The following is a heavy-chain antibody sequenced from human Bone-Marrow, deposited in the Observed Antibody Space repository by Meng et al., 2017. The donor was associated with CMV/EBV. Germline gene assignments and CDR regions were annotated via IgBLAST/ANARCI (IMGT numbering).Heavy chain of an antibody. V-gene: IGHV3-9*01. CDR2: ISWNSGSI. CDR3: AKDKSECSSTSCYTTYYYYGMDV. D-gene: IGHD2-2*02. Sequence: GGSLRLSCAASGFTFDDYAMHWVRQAPGKGLEWVSGISWNSGSIGYADSVKGRFTISRDNAKNSLYLQMNSLRAEDTALYYCAKDKSECSSTSCYTTYYYYGMDVRGQGTTVTVSS. CDR1: GFTFDDYA. J-gene: IGHJ6*02.